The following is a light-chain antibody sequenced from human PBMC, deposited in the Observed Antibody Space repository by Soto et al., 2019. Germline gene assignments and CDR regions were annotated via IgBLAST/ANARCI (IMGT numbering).Light chain of an antibody. J-gene: IGLJ1*01. CDR3: SSYTSGGNYV. CDR2: DVS. Sequence: QSVLPQPASVSGSPGQSVAISGTGTSSDVAAYNFVSWYQQHPGKAPKLMVFDVSNRPSGVSDRFSGSKSGNTASLTISGLQAEDEADYYCSSYTSGGNYVFGTGTKVTV. V-gene: IGLV2-14*01. CDR1: SSDVAAYNF.